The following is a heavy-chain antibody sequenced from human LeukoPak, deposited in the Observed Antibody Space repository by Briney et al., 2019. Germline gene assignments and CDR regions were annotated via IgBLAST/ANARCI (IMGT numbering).Heavy chain of an antibody. CDR3: ARITEGYSYGGYFDY. Sequence: GGSLRLSCAASGFTFSSYSMSWVRQAPGKGLEYVSAISSNGGGTYYANSVKGRFTISRDNSKNTLYLQVGSLRVEDMGVYYCARITEGYSYGGYFDYWGQGTLVTVSS. J-gene: IGHJ4*02. CDR1: GFTFSSYS. D-gene: IGHD5-18*01. V-gene: IGHV3-64*01. CDR2: ISSNGGGT.